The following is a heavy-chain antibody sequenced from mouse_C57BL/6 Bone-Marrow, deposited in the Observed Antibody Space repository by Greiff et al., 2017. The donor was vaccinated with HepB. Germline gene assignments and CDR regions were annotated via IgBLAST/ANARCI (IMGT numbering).Heavy chain of an antibody. CDR3: ARGNDV. J-gene: IGHJ1*03. Sequence: QVQLKESGAELVRPGTSVKVSCKASGYAFTNYLIEWVKQRPGQGLEWIGVINPGSGGTNYNEKFKGKGTLTADKSSSTSYMQLSSLTSEDSAVYFCARGNDVWGTGTTVTVSS. CDR1: GYAFTNYL. V-gene: IGHV1-54*01. CDR2: INPGSGGT.